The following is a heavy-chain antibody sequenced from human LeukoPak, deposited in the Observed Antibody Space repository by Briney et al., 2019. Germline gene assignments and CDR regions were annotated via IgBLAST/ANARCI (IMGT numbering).Heavy chain of an antibody. J-gene: IGHJ6*03. CDR3: ARDSSGHYYYYYYMDV. CDR2: INPNSGGT. D-gene: IGHD3-3*01. Sequence: ASVKVSCKASGYTFTGYYMHWVRQAPGHGLEWMGWINPNSGGTNYAQKFQGRVTMTRDTSISTAYMELSRLRSDDTAVYYCARDSSGHYYYYYYMDVWGKGTTVTVSS. CDR1: GYTFTGYY. V-gene: IGHV1-2*02.